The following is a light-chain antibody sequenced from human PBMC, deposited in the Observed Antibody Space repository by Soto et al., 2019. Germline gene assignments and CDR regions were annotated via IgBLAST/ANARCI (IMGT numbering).Light chain of an antibody. CDR3: ATWDDSLSGRV. J-gene: IGLJ3*02. CDR2: NNN. V-gene: IGLV1-47*02. Sequence: QLVLTQPPSASETPGQRVTISCSGSSSNIGSNFVYWYQQFPGTAPKLLIYNNNQRPSGVPDRFSGSKFGTSASLAISGLRSEDEADYYCATWDDSLSGRVFGGGTKLTVL. CDR1: SSNIGSNF.